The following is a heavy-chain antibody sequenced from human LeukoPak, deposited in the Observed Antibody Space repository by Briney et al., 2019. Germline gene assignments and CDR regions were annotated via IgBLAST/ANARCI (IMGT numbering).Heavy chain of an antibody. D-gene: IGHD4-17*01. CDR1: GYTFTSYD. CDR3: AGAVTVTTGPLGY. Sequence: ASVNVSCKASGYTFTSYDINWVRQAPGQGLEWMGWISVYNGDTNYAQKLQGRVTMTTDTSTNTAYMELRSLRSDDTAVYYCAGAVTVTTGPLGYWGQGTLVTVSS. CDR2: ISVYNGDT. J-gene: IGHJ4*02. V-gene: IGHV1-18*01.